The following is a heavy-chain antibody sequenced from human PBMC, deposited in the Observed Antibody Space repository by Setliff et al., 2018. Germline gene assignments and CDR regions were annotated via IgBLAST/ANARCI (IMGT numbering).Heavy chain of an antibody. CDR3: AKPRVELRWGFES. V-gene: IGHV3-23*03. CDR1: GFTVSSFS. CDR2: IYSGDRST. J-gene: IGHJ4*02. Sequence: GSLRLSCAASGFTVSSFSIHWVRQAPVKGLDWVSTIYSGDRSTFYTDSVKGRFIIYRDSSKNTLYMQMNSLRAEDTAVYYCAKPRVELRWGFESWGQGTLVTVSS. D-gene: IGHD1-7*01.